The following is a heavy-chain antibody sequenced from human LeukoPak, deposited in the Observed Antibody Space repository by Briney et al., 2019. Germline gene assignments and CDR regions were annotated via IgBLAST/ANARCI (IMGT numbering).Heavy chain of an antibody. CDR1: GFTVSSNY. V-gene: IGHV3-53*01. CDR2: IYTDGGT. CDR3: AIFRWGSTWYYADH. J-gene: IGHJ4*02. D-gene: IGHD6-13*01. Sequence: PGGSLRLSCIGSGFTVSSNYMTWVRQAPGKGLEWLSLIYTDGGTNYAGSVKGRFTISRDNSKNTLYLQMNSLTGDDTAVYYCAIFRWGSTWYYADHWGQGTLVTVSS.